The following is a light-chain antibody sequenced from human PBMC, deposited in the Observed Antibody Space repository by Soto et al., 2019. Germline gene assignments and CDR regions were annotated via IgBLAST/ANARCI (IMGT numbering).Light chain of an antibody. V-gene: IGKV1-5*03. CDR1: QTISSW. Sequence: DIQMTQSPSPLSGSVGDSVTITCRASQTISSWVAWYQQKLGKAPKLLIYKMSTLKSGVPSRFSGSGSGTEFTLTISSLQPDDFATYYCQHYNSYSEALGQGTKVERK. CDR3: QHYNSYSEA. J-gene: IGKJ1*01. CDR2: KMS.